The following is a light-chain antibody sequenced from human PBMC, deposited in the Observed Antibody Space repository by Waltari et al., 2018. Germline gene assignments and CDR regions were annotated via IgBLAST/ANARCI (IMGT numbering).Light chain of an antibody. CDR3: QSADISSSYRV. J-gene: IGLJ3*02. V-gene: IGLV3-25*03. CDR2: KDT. CDR1: ALPKQY. Sequence: SHDLTQPPSVSVSPGQTARITCSGDALPKQYAYWFQKKPGQAPVLVIYKDTERPSGIPERFSGSSSETTVTLTISGVQADDEADYYCQSADISSSYRVFGGGTKLSVL.